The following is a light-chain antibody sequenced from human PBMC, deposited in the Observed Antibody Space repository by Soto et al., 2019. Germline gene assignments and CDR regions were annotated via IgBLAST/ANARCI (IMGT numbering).Light chain of an antibody. CDR2: VVS. V-gene: IGLV2-14*01. CDR3: SSYTSSSTVV. Sequence: QSVLTQPASVSGSPGQSITISCTGTRSDVGGYTYVSWYQQHPGKAPKLMIYVVSNRPSGISNRFSGSKSGNTASLTISGLQAEDEGDYYCSSYTSSSTVVFGGGTKLTVL. CDR1: RSDVGGYTY. J-gene: IGLJ2*01.